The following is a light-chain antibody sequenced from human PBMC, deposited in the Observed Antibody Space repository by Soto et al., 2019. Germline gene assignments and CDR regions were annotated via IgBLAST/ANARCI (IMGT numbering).Light chain of an antibody. J-gene: IGLJ1*01. CDR3: SSFTSSHSYV. CDR2: DVS. Sequence: QSVLTQPASVSGSPGQSITISCTGTSSDVGAHNYVSWYQQHPGKVPKLMIYDVSDRPSGVSNRFSGSKSGNTASLTISGLQAEDEADYYCSSFTSSHSYVFGTGTKLTVL. V-gene: IGLV2-14*03. CDR1: SSDVGAHNY.